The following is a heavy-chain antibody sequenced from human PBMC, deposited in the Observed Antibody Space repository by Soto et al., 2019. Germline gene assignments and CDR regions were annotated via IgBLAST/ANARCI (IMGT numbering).Heavy chain of an antibody. D-gene: IGHD3-22*01. CDR1: GGSVSSGSYY. V-gene: IGHV4-61*01. Sequence: PSETLSLTCTVSGGSVSSGSYYWSWIRQPPGKGLEWIGYIYYSGSTNYNPSLKSRVTISVDTSKNQFSLKLSSVTAADTAVYYCAGDLWDSSGYYNWFDPWGQGTLVSVSS. J-gene: IGHJ5*02. CDR2: IYYSGST. CDR3: AGDLWDSSGYYNWFDP.